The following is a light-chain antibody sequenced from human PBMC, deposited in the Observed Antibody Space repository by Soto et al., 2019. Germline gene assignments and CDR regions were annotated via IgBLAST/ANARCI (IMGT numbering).Light chain of an antibody. CDR3: QQSYSTPLT. CDR1: QSISSY. Sequence: DIQMTQSPSSLSASVGDRVTITCRASQSISSYLNWYQQKQGKAPNLLIYAASSLQSGVPSRFSGSGSGTDFTLTISSLQPEDFATYYWQQSYSTPLTFGGGTKVEIK. CDR2: AAS. V-gene: IGKV1-39*01. J-gene: IGKJ4*02.